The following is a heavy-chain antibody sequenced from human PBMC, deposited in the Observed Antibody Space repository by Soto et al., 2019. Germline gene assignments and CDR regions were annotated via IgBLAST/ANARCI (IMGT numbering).Heavy chain of an antibody. CDR2: VSSSGGST. Sequence: EEQLLESGGGLVQPGGSLRLSCATSGFTFSSYAMTWVRQAPGKGLEWVAAVSSSGGSTFHADSVKGRFTISRDNSKNPLYLQMNSLRAEDTAVYYCAKRISVNWFDPWGQGTLVTVSS. CDR1: GFTFSSYA. D-gene: IGHD6-19*01. V-gene: IGHV3-23*01. J-gene: IGHJ5*02. CDR3: AKRISVNWFDP.